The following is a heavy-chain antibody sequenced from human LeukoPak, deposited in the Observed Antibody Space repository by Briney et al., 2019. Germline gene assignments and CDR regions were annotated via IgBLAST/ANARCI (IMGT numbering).Heavy chain of an antibody. V-gene: IGHV4-39*07. CDR1: GGSISSSSYY. J-gene: IGHJ5*02. D-gene: IGHD3-22*01. Sequence: SETLSLTCTVSGGSISSSSYYWGWIRQPPGEGLEWIGGIYYSGSSYYNPSLKSRVTISVDTSKNQFSLKLSSVTAADTAVYYCARPYYYDSRIDPWGQGILVTVSS. CDR2: IYYSGSS. CDR3: ARPYYYDSRIDP.